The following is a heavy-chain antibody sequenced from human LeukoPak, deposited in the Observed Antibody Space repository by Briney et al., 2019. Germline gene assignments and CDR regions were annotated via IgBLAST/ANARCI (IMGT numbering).Heavy chain of an antibody. J-gene: IGHJ3*02. CDR3: ARERGGFCSSTTCSRAFDI. V-gene: IGHV3-48*03. CDR2: ISNSDSTI. D-gene: IGHD2-2*03. CDR1: GFTFSSYE. Sequence: GGSLRLSCAASGFTFSSYEMNWVRQAPGRGLEWVSCISNSDSTIYYADSVKGRFTISRDNAKNSLYLQMNSLGAEDTAVYYCARERGGFCSSTTCSRAFDIWGQGTLVTVSS.